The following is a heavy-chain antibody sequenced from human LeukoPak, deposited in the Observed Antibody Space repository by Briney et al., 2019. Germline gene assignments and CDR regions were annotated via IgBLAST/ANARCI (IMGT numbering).Heavy chain of an antibody. D-gene: IGHD4-17*01. CDR1: GGSISSGDYY. CDR2: IYYSGST. V-gene: IGHV4-30-4*01. Sequence: PSETLSLTCTVSGGSISSGDYYWSWIRQPPGKGLEWIGYIYYSGSTYYNPSLKSRVTISVDTSENQFSLKLSSVTAADTAVYYCASGYGDYVYLDYWGQGTLVTVSS. CDR3: ASGYGDYVYLDY. J-gene: IGHJ4*02.